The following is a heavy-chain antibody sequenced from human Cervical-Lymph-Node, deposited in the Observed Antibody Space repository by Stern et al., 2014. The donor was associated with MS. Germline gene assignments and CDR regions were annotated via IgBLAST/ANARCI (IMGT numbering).Heavy chain of an antibody. V-gene: IGHV4-39*01. Sequence: QVQLQESGPGLVKPSETLSLTCAVSGDSISSYTHYWAWIRQPPGKGLEWIGSVYYSGANYYNPSLKSPVTISGDTSKNHFSLGLNSVTAADTAVYYCAKHACTGAACPFDLWGQGTLVTVSS. CDR2: VYYSGAN. CDR3: AKHACTGAACPFDL. CDR1: GDSISSYTHY. J-gene: IGHJ4*02. D-gene: IGHD2-8*02.